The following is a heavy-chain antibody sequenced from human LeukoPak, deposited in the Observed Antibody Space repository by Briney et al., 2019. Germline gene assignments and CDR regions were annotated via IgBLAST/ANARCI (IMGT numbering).Heavy chain of an antibody. J-gene: IGHJ6*03. V-gene: IGHV3-43*02. CDR2: ISGDGGST. CDR3: AKSWGHYYYYMDV. CDR1: GFTFDDYA. Sequence: GGSLRLSCAASGFTFDDYAMHWVRQVPGKGLEWVSLISGDGGSTYFADSVKGRFTISRDNRKSSLYLQMNSLRTEDTALYHCAKSWGHYYYYMDVWGKGTTVTVSS. D-gene: IGHD7-27*01.